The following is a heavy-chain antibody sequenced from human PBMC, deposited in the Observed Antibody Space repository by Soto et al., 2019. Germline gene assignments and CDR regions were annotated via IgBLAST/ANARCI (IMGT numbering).Heavy chain of an antibody. CDR2: ISSSSSYI. V-gene: IGHV3-21*01. D-gene: IGHD6-13*01. CDR1: GFTFISYS. Sequence: GGSLRLSCAASGFTFISYSMNWVRQAPGKGLEWVSSISSSSSYIYYADSVKGRFTISRDNAKNSLYLQMNSLRAEDTAVYYCASIAAAGIQFDPWGQGTLVTVSS. CDR3: ASIAAAGIQFDP. J-gene: IGHJ5*02.